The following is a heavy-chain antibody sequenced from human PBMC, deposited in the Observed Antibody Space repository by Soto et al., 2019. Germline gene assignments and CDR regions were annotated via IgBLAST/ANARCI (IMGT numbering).Heavy chain of an antibody. Sequence: GGSLRLSCATSGFTFSSHSMNWVRQAPGKGLEWVSSISGSGTYTYFAESVKGRCTISRDNSKNMVHLQMTSLRAEDSAAYYCAIDRWDTHGASWGQGTLVTVSS. V-gene: IGHV3-21*04. J-gene: IGHJ5*02. CDR1: GFTFSSHS. CDR2: ISGSGTYT. CDR3: AIDRWDTHGAS. D-gene: IGHD5-18*01.